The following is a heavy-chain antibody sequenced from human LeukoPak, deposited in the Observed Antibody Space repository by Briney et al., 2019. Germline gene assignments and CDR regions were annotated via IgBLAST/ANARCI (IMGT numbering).Heavy chain of an antibody. D-gene: IGHD5-12*01. CDR1: GFTFSDHY. V-gene: IGHV3-72*01. CDR2: PRKKANSYTT. J-gene: IGHJ4*02. Sequence: PGGSLRLSCAASGFTFSDHYMDWSPKPPGKGWGGVGRPRKKANSYTTEYAASVKGRFTISRDDSKNSLYLQMNSLKTEDTAVYYCARESQDIVATSCFDYWGQGTLVTVSS. CDR3: ARESQDIVATSCFDY.